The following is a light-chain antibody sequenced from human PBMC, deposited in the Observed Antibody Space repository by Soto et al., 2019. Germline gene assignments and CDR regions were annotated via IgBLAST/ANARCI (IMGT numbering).Light chain of an antibody. CDR1: QTVVGRY. CDR3: QQYGTSPYT. V-gene: IGKV3D-20*01. J-gene: IGKJ2*01. Sequence: EIVLTQSPATLSLSPGERATLSCGASQTVVGRYIAWYQQKPVLAPRLLIYDASSRATGIPDRFSGSGSGTDFSLTITRLEPEDFAVYYCQQYGTSPYTFGQGTKLEIK. CDR2: DAS.